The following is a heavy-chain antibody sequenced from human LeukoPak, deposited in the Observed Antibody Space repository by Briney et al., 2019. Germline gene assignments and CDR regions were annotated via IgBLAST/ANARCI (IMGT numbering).Heavy chain of an antibody. V-gene: IGHV3-7*01. CDR2: MKEDGGEI. Sequence: GGSLRLSREASAFTFSSYWMSSVRQAPGKGLEWVANMKEDGGEINYVDSVKGRFTISRDNDKNSLFLQMNSLRVEDAAVYYCARDRGYSTFDYWGQGTLVTVSS. J-gene: IGHJ4*02. CDR1: AFTFSSYW. CDR3: ARDRGYSTFDY. D-gene: IGHD4-23*01.